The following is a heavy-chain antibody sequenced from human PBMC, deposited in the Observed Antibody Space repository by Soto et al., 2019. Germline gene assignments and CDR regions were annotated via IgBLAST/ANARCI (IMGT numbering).Heavy chain of an antibody. CDR1: GGSISSYY. CDR3: ARVHVMVVAGSTFDY. D-gene: IGHD6-19*01. V-gene: IGHV4-59*08. J-gene: IGHJ4*01. Sequence: PSETLSLTCTVSGGSISSYYWSWIRQPPGKGLEWIGYIYYSGSTFYNPSLKSRITISVDTSNNQFSLKLTSVTAADTAVYYCARVHVMVVAGSTFDYWGHGTLVTVSS. CDR2: IYYSGST.